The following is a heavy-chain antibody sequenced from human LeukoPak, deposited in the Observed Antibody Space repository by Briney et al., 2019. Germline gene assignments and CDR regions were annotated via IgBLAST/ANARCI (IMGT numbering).Heavy chain of an antibody. CDR3: ARGTKLAVAFGNWFDP. J-gene: IGHJ5*02. D-gene: IGHD6-19*01. CDR2: ISYDGSNK. V-gene: IGHV3-30*04. CDR1: GFTFSSYA. Sequence: PGGSLRLSCAASGFTFSSYAMHWVRQAPGKGLEWGAVISYDGSNKYYADSVKGRFTISRDNSKNTLYLQMNSLRAEDTAVYYCARGTKLAVAFGNWFDPWGQGTLVTVSS.